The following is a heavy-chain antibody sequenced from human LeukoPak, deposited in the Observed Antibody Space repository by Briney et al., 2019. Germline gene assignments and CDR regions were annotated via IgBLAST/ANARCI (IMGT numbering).Heavy chain of an antibody. CDR1: GFDFSNQA. V-gene: IGHV3-23*01. D-gene: IGHD1-26*01. CDR3: ARVLFSGSHLFSRGTKGYYYMDV. Sequence: GGSLRLSRAASGFDFSNQAMSWVRQAPGKGLEWVSGISGGGGATYYADSVKGRFTISRDNSKNTLYLQMNSLRAEDTAVYYCARVLFSGSHLFSRGTKGYYYMDVWGKGTTVTVSS. CDR2: ISGGGGAT. J-gene: IGHJ6*03.